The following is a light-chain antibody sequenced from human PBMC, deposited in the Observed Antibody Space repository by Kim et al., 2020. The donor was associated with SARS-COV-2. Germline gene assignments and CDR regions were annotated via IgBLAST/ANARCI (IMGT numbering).Light chain of an antibody. CDR2: DTN. Sequence: PVGTVTLTCGSSTGAVTSGHYPYWFQQRPGQAPTTLIYDTNNKHSWTPARFSGSLLGGKAALTLSGAQPEDEAEYYCLLSYSGARVFGGGTQLTVL. J-gene: IGLJ2*01. V-gene: IGLV7-46*01. CDR1: TGAVTSGHY. CDR3: LLSYSGARV.